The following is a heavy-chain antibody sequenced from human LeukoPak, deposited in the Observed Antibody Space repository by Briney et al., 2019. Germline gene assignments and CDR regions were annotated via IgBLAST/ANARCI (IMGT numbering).Heavy chain of an antibody. D-gene: IGHD5-24*01. J-gene: IGHJ4*02. CDR3: ASSHRRDGYTPDY. V-gene: IGHV4-61*08. CDR2: IYYSGST. Sequence: PSETLSLTCTVSGGSVSSGGYCWSWIRQPPGKGLEWIGYIYYSGSTNYNPSLKSRVTISVDTSKNQFSLKLSSVTAADTAVYYCASSHRRDGYTPDYWGQGTLVTVSS. CDR1: GGSVSSGGYC.